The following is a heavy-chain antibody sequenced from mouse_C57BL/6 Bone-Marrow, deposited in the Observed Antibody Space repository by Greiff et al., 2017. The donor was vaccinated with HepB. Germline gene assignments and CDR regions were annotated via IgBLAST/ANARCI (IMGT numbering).Heavy chain of an antibody. CDR1: GYTFTSYG. Sequence: QVQLKESGAELARPGASVKLSCKASGYTFTSYGISWVKQRTGQGLEWIGEIYPRSGNTYYNEKFKGKATLTADKSSSTAYMELRSLTSEDSAVYFCARYPFITTVVEAYYYAMDYWGQGTSVTVSS. D-gene: IGHD1-1*01. CDR3: ARYPFITTVVEAYYYAMDY. J-gene: IGHJ4*01. V-gene: IGHV1-81*01. CDR2: IYPRSGNT.